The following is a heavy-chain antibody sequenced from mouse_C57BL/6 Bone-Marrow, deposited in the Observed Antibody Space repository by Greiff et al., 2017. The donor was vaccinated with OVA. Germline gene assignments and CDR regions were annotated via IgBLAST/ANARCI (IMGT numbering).Heavy chain of an antibody. Sequence: QVQLQQPGAELVKPGASVKVSCKASGYTCTSYWMHWVKQRPGQGLEWIGRIHPSDSDTNYNQKFKGKATLTVDKSSSTAYMQLSSLTSEDSAVYYCAILGYDYDQDFDYWGQGTTLTVSS. V-gene: IGHV1-74*01. J-gene: IGHJ2*01. CDR3: AILGYDYDQDFDY. D-gene: IGHD2-4*01. CDR1: GYTCTSYW. CDR2: IHPSDSDT.